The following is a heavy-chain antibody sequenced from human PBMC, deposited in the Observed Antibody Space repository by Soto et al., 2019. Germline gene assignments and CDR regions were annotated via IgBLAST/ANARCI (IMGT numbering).Heavy chain of an antibody. CDR3: ARPTGYGYYYYGMDV. Sequence: QLQLQESGPGLVKPSETLSLTCTVSGGSISSSSYYWGWIRQPPGKGLEWIGSIYYSGSTYYNPSLNSRVTISVDTSKNQFYLKLSSVTAADTAVYYCARPTGYGYYYYGMDVWGQGTTVTVSS. V-gene: IGHV4-39*01. CDR2: IYYSGST. D-gene: IGHD2-15*01. J-gene: IGHJ6*02. CDR1: GGSISSSSYY.